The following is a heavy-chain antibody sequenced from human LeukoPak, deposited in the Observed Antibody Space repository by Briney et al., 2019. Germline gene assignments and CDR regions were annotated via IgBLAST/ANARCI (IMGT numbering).Heavy chain of an antibody. D-gene: IGHD4-11*01. V-gene: IGHV3-23*01. Sequence: GGSLRLSCAASGFIFSDYAMNWVRQAPGKGLEWVSAISGSGGTTYYADSVKGRFAISRDNSKNTLYLQMNSLRDEDTALYYRAKDRYSNYGNWFDPWGQGTLVTVFS. CDR2: ISGSGGTT. J-gene: IGHJ5*02. CDR3: AKDRYSNYGNWFDP. CDR1: GFIFSDYA.